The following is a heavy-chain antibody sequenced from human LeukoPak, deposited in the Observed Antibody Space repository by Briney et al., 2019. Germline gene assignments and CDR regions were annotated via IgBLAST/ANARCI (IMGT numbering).Heavy chain of an antibody. CDR1: GYTFTSYD. CDR2: MNPNSGNT. CDR3: ARLDITMVRGVIISDYYCGMDV. Sequence: ASVKVSCKASGYTFTSYDINWVRQATGQGLEWMGWMNPNSGNTGYAQKFQGRVTMTRNTSISTAYMELSSLRSEDTAVYYCARLDITMVRGVIISDYYCGMDVWGQGTTVTVSS. J-gene: IGHJ6*02. V-gene: IGHV1-8*01. D-gene: IGHD3-10*01.